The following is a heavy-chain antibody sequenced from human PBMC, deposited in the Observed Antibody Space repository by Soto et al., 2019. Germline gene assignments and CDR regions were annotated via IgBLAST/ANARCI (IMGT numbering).Heavy chain of an antibody. D-gene: IGHD3-16*01. CDR3: ARAPVPWAGGLQTPFDY. J-gene: IGHJ4*02. V-gene: IGHV1-69*12. CDR1: GGTFSSYA. Sequence: QVQLVQSGAEVKKPGSSVKVSCKASGGTFSSYAISWVRQAPGQGLEGMGGIIPICGTANYAQKFQGRVTITADESTSTAYMELSSLRSEDTAVYYCARAPVPWAGGLQTPFDYWGQGTLVTVSS. CDR2: IIPICGTA.